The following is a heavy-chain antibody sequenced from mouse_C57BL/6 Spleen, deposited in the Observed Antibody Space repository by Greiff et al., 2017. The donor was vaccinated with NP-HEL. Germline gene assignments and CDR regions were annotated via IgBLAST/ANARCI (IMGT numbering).Heavy chain of an antibody. J-gene: IGHJ4*01. V-gene: IGHV2-2*01. D-gene: IGHD1-1*01. CDR3: ARSFWVITTVVATDAMDY. CDR2: IWSGGST. CDR1: GFSLTSYG. Sequence: QVQLQQSGPGLVQPSQSLSITCTVSGFSLTSYGVHWVRQSPGKGLEWLGVIWSGGSTDYNAAFISRLSISKDNSKSQVFFKMNSLQADDTAIYYCARSFWVITTVVATDAMDYWGQGTSVTVSS.